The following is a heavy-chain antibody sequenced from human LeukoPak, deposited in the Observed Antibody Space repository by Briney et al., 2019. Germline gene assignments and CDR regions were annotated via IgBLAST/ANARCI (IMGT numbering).Heavy chain of an antibody. CDR1: GFTFDDYA. Sequence: PVGSLRLSCAASGFTFDDYAMHWVRQAPGKGLEWVSLISGDGGSTYYADSVKGRFTISRDNSKNSRYLQMNSLRTEDTALYYCAKDMDVVGATRGYFDYWGQGTLVTVSS. CDR2: ISGDGGST. J-gene: IGHJ4*02. D-gene: IGHD1-26*01. V-gene: IGHV3-43*02. CDR3: AKDMDVVGATRGYFDY.